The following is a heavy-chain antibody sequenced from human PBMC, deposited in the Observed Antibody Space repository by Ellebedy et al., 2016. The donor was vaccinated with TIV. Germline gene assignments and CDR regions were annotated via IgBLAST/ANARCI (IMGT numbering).Heavy chain of an antibody. CDR1: GFTFSDYY. CDR2: ISGSGSTI. D-gene: IGHD2-2*01. Sequence: GGSLRLSCAASGFTFSDYYMNWIRQAPGKGLEWVSYISGSGSTISYADSVKGRFTISRDNAKNSLYLQVKSLRAEDTAVYYCARDARFIDHQHNWFDPWGQGTLVTVSS. J-gene: IGHJ5*02. V-gene: IGHV3-11*01. CDR3: ARDARFIDHQHNWFDP.